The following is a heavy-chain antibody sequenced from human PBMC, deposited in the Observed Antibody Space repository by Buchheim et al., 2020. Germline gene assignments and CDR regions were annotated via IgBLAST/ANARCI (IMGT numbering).Heavy chain of an antibody. CDR3: ASSGVGIAARNRYYYYYYGMDV. CDR1: GFTFSSYS. V-gene: IGHV3-48*01. D-gene: IGHD6-6*01. Sequence: EVQLVESGGGLVQPGGSLRLSCAASGFTFSSYSMNWVRQAPGKGLEWVSYISSSSSTIYYADSVKGRFTISRDNDKNSLYLQMNSLRAEDTAVYYCASSGVGIAARNRYYYYYYGMDVWGQGTT. J-gene: IGHJ6*02. CDR2: ISSSSSTI.